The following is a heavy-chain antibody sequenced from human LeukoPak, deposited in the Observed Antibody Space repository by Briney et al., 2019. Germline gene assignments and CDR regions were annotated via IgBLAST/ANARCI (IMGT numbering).Heavy chain of an antibody. CDR3: ARYPGIAAAGY. V-gene: IGHV3-21*01. CDR2: ISSSSSCI. Sequence: GGSLRLSRVASGFTFSSYSMNWVRPAPGRGLEWVSSISSSSSCIYYANSVKGRFTISRDNAKNSLYLQMNSLRADDTAVYYCARYPGIAAAGYWGQGTLVTVSS. D-gene: IGHD6-13*01. J-gene: IGHJ4*02. CDR1: GFTFSSYS.